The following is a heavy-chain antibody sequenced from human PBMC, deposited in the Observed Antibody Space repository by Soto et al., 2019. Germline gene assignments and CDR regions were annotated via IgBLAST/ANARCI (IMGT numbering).Heavy chain of an antibody. CDR2: INHSGST. CDR3: ARLSGYYHYYYYGMDV. V-gene: IGHV4-34*01. CDR1: GGSFSGYY. D-gene: IGHD3-22*01. Sequence: SLTCAVYGGSFSGYYWSWIRQPPGKGLEWIGEINHSGSTNYNPSLKSRVTISVDTSKNQFSLKLSSVTAADTAVYYCARLSGYYHYYYYGMDVWGQGTTVTVSS. J-gene: IGHJ6*02.